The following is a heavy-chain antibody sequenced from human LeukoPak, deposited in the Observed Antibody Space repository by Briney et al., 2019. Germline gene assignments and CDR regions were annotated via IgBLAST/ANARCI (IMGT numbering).Heavy chain of an antibody. J-gene: IGHJ4*02. CDR2: INPNSGGT. CDR1: GYTFTGYY. Sequence: ASVKVSCKASGYTFTGYYMHWVRQAPGQGLEWMGWINPNSGGTNYAQKFQGWVTMTRDTSISTAYMELSRLRSDDTAVYYCARGGLRYLDWLLYEGGYYFDYWGQGTLVTVSS. D-gene: IGHD3-9*01. CDR3: ARGGLRYLDWLLYEGGYYFDY. V-gene: IGHV1-2*04.